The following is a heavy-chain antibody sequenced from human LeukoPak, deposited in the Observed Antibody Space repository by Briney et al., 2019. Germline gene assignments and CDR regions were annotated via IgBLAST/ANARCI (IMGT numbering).Heavy chain of an antibody. V-gene: IGHV1-69*04. J-gene: IGHJ3*01. D-gene: IGHD1-26*01. CDR1: GGTFSSYA. CDR2: IIPILGIA. CDR3: ASPIVVGATR. Sequence: GSSVKVSCKASGGTFSSYAISWVRQAPGQGLEWMGRIIPILGIANYAQKFQGRVTITADKSTGTAYMELSSLRSEDTAVYYCASPIVVGATRWGQGTMVTVSS.